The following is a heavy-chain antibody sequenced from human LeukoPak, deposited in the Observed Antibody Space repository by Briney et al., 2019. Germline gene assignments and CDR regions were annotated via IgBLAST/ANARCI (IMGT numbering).Heavy chain of an antibody. CDR1: GASISRSY. CDR2: FYYSGST. CDR3: ARGGGGYAFDY. V-gene: IGHV4-59*01. Sequence: RSSETLSLTCTVSGASISRSYWSWIRQPPGKGLEWIGHFYYSGSTNYNPSLKSRVTMSVDTSKNQFSLKLSSVTAADTAVYYCARGGGGYAFDYWGQGTLVTVSS. J-gene: IGHJ4*02. D-gene: IGHD5-12*01.